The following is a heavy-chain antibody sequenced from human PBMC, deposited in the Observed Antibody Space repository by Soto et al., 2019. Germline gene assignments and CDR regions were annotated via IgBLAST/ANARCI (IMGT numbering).Heavy chain of an antibody. Sequence: PSETLSLTCAVSGGSITSGGYSWSWIRQPPGKGLEWIGYIYQSGSTYYSPSLKSRVTISLDRSKNHFSLRLNSVTAADTAVYYSARVFSSSRGGWFDPWGQGTLVTVYS. J-gene: IGHJ5*02. CDR2: IYQSGST. CDR1: GGSITSGGYS. CDR3: ARVFSSSRGGWFDP. V-gene: IGHV4-30-2*01. D-gene: IGHD6-13*01.